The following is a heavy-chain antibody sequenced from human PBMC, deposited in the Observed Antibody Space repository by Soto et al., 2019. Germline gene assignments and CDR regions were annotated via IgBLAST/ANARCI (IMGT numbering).Heavy chain of an antibody. CDR1: GFIFTRYS. V-gene: IGHV3-21*06. J-gene: IGHJ4*02. D-gene: IGHD1-26*01. CDR2: ISSTTNYI. Sequence: GGSLRLSCAASGFIFTRYSMDWVRQAPGKGLEWVSSISSTTNYIYYGDSMKGRFTISRDNAKNSLYLEMDSLRAEDTALYYCTRVISGSSGLFDYWGQGTLVTVSS. CDR3: TRVISGSSGLFDY.